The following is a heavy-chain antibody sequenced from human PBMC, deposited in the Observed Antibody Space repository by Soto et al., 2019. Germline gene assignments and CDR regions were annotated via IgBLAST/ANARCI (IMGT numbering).Heavy chain of an antibody. V-gene: IGHV3-30*18. D-gene: IGHD4-17*01. CDR2: VSYDGTKK. J-gene: IGHJ3*02. CDR3: AKDYGGGRGWAFDI. CDR1: RFPFNSYF. Sequence: AGSLRIFCAGSRFPFNSYFMQGVRHNPCTGLEWVAVVSYDGTKKYYGDSVKGRFTISRDNSKNTLYLQMNSLRVEDTAVYYCAKDYGGGRGWAFDIWGQGKMVTLSS.